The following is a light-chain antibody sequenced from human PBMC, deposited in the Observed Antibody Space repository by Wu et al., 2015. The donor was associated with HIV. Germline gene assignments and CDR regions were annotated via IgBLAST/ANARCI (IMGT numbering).Light chain of an antibody. CDR1: QSFSSSQ. V-gene: IGKV3-20*01. CDR3: QQSGRSYRFS. Sequence: EIVLTQSPGTLSLSPGERATLSCRASQSFSSSQLAWYQQKPGQAPRLLIYGTSDRATGIPDRFSGSGSGREFTLTISRLEPEDSAVYYCQQSGRSYRFSFGPGTKVEIK. CDR2: GTS. J-gene: IGKJ3*01.